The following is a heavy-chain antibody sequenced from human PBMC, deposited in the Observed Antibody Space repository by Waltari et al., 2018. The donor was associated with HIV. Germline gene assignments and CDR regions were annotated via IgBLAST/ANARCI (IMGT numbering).Heavy chain of an antibody. D-gene: IGHD2-15*01. CDR2: VNPYSGNT. CDR3: ARGAPGHYCSGGSCPYFDY. Sequence: QVQLVQSGAEVRKPGASVKVSCKASGYTFTSCDVNWVRQAPGQGLEWMGWVNPYSGNTGYAKNCQGRVTMTRNTSISTAYMELSGLRSEDTAVYYCARGAPGHYCSGGSCPYFDYWGQGSLVTVSS. V-gene: IGHV1-8*02. J-gene: IGHJ4*02. CDR1: GYTFTSCD.